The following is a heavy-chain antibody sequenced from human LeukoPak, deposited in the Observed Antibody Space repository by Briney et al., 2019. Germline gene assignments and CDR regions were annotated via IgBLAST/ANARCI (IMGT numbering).Heavy chain of an antibody. CDR1: GGSFSGYY. CDR2: INHSGST. J-gene: IGHJ3*02. CDR3: ARRYYYDSSGYYPYAFDI. V-gene: IGHV4-34*01. D-gene: IGHD3-22*01. Sequence: PSETLSLTCAVYGGSFSGYYWSWIRQPPGKGLEWIGEINHSGSTNYNPSLKSRVTISVDTSKNQFSLKLSSVTAADTAVYYCARRYYYDSSGYYPYAFDIWGQGTMVTVSS.